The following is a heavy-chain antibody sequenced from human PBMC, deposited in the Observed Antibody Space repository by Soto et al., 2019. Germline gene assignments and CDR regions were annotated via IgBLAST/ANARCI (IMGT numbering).Heavy chain of an antibody. J-gene: IGHJ6*02. D-gene: IGHD1-26*01. V-gene: IGHV1-69*13. CDR3: ARDKRGSYSEAYYGMDV. CDR1: GGTFSSYA. CDR2: IIPIFCTA. Sequence: GASVKVSCKASGGTFSSYAISWVRQAPGQGLEWMGGIIPIFCTANYAQKFQGRVTITADESTSAAYMELSSLRSEDTAVYYCARDKRGSYSEAYYGMDVWGQGTTVTVSS.